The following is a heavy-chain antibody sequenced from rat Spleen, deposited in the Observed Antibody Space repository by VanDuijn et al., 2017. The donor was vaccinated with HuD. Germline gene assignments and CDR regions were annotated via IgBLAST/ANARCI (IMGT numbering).Heavy chain of an antibody. CDR1: GFTFSNYG. Sequence: EVKLVESDGGLVQPGRSLKLSCAASGFTFSNYGLAWVRQAPKKGLEWVAYISYEGSSTYYGDSVKGRFTISRDNAKSTLYLQMNSLRSEDTATYYCARRHYGYTDYFDYWGQGVMVPVSS. CDR3: ARRHYGYTDYFDY. D-gene: IGHD1-11*01. V-gene: IGHV5-22*01. CDR2: ISYEGSST. J-gene: IGHJ2*01.